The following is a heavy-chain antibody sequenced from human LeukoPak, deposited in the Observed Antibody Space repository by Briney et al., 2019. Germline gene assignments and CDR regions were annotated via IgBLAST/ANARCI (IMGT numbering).Heavy chain of an antibody. D-gene: IGHD3-3*01. CDR1: GGSISSYY. V-gene: IGHV4-59*08. CDR2: IYYSGST. Sequence: SETLSLTCAVYGGSISSYYWSWIRQPPGKGLEWIAYIYYSGSTNYSPSLKSRVTISVDTSKNQFSLKLSSVTAADTAVYYCARLRFLEWLTHSYFDYWGQGTLVTVSS. CDR3: ARLRFLEWLTHSYFDY. J-gene: IGHJ4*02.